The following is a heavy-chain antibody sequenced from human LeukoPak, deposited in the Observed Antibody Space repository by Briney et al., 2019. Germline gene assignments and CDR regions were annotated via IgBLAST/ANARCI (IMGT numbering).Heavy chain of an antibody. J-gene: IGHJ4*02. CDR1: GGSISSGGYY. CDR3: ARGAELYDYVWGSYRYFDY. V-gene: IGHV4-39*07. CDR2: INHSGST. D-gene: IGHD3-16*02. Sequence: PSETLSLTCTVSGGSISSGGYYWSWIRQPPGKGLEWIGEINHSGSTNYNPSLKSRVTISVDTSKNQFSLKLSSVTAADTAVYYCARGAELYDYVWGSYRYFDYWGQGTLVTVSS.